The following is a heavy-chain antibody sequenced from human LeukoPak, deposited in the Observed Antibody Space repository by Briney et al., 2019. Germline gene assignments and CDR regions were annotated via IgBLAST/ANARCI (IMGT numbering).Heavy chain of an antibody. J-gene: IGHJ4*02. Sequence: GGSLRLSCAASGFTFTAYWMGWVRQAPGKGLEWVSGISSSGGSTYYADSVKGRFTISRDNSRNTLYLQMNSLRAEDTAVYYCARGRGGSDRDFDYWGQGTLVTVSS. CDR2: ISSSGGST. CDR1: GFTFTAYW. V-gene: IGHV3-23*01. CDR3: ARGRGGSDRDFDY. D-gene: IGHD1-26*01.